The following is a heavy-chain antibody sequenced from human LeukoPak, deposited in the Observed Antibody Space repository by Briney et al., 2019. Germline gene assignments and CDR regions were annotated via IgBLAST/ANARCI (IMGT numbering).Heavy chain of an antibody. CDR2: IIPIFGTA. V-gene: IGHV1-69*06. Sequence: SVKVSCKASGYSFTSYGISWVRQAPGQGLEWMGGIIPIFGTANYAQKFQGRVTITADKSTSTAYMELSSLRSEDTAVYYCARGEKYYYDSSGYYFYYWGQGTLVTVSS. CDR3: ARGEKYYYDSSGYYFYY. D-gene: IGHD3-22*01. CDR1: GYSFTSYG. J-gene: IGHJ4*02.